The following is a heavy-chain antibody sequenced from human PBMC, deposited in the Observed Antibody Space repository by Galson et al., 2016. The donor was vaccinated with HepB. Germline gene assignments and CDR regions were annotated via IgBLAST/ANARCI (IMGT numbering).Heavy chain of an antibody. J-gene: IGHJ6*02. V-gene: IGHV1-18*01. CDR1: GYTFVNTG. CDR3: ARGPWNYDYHDGMDL. CDR2: ISNHNGNT. Sequence: SVKVSCKASGYTFVNTGLNWVRQAPGQGLEWLGWISNHNGNTRYSQKLQGRLTLTTDTSTSTAYMELRSLRSNDTAVYYCARGPWNYDYHDGMDLWGHGNVVTVS. D-gene: IGHD1-1*01.